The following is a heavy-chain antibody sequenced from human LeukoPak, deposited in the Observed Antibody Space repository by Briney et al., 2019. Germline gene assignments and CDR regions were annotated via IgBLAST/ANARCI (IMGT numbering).Heavy chain of an antibody. CDR2: ISSSSSYI. CDR3: ARVVGTYGVDY. Sequence: GGSLRLSCAASGFTFSSYSMNWVRQAPGKGLEWVSSISSSSSYIYYADSVKGRFTISRDNAKNSLYLKVNSLRAEDTAVYYCARVVGTYGVDYWGQGTLVTVSS. V-gene: IGHV3-21*01. CDR1: GFTFSSYS. D-gene: IGHD1-1*01. J-gene: IGHJ4*02.